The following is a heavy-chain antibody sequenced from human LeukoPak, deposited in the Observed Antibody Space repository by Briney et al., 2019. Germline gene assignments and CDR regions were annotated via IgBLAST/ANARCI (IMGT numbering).Heavy chain of an antibody. CDR2: INPSGGST. D-gene: IGHD3-22*01. J-gene: IGHJ3*02. CDR3: ARVYYDKAFDI. V-gene: IGHV1-46*01. Sequence: GASAKVSCKASGYTFTSYYMHWVRQAPGQGLEWMGIINPSGGSTSYAQKFQGRVTMTRGTSTSTVYMELSSLRSEDTAVYYCARVYYDKAFDIWGQGTMVTVSS. CDR1: GYTFTSYY.